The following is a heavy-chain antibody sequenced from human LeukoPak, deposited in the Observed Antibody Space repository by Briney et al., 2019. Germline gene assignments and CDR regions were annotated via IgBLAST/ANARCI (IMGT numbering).Heavy chain of an antibody. CDR2: ISSNGGST. CDR1: GFTFSSYA. J-gene: IGHJ4*02. Sequence: GGSLRLSCAASGFTFSSYAMHWVCQAPGKGLEYVSAISSNGGSTYYANSVKGRFTISRDNAKNSLYLQMNSLRAEDTALYYCARLLAYGGGGEAFDYWGQGSLVTVSS. CDR3: ARLLAYGGGGEAFDY. D-gene: IGHD2-8*01. V-gene: IGHV3-64*01.